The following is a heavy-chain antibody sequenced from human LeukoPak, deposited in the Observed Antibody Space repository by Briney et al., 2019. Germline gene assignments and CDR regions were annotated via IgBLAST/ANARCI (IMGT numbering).Heavy chain of an antibody. J-gene: IGHJ3*02. V-gene: IGHV4-31*03. Sequence: PSQTLSLTCTVSGGSISSGGYYWSWIRQHPGKGLEWIGYIYYSGSTYYNPSLKSRVTISVDTSKSQFSLKLSSVTAADTAVYYCARDRGSYRKDAFDIWGQGTMVTVSS. CDR1: GGSISSGGYY. CDR2: IYYSGST. CDR3: ARDRGSYRKDAFDI. D-gene: IGHD1-26*01.